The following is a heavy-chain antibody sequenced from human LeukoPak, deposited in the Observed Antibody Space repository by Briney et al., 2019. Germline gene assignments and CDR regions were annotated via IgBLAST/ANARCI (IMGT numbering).Heavy chain of an antibody. D-gene: IGHD6-25*01. J-gene: IGHJ6*03. CDR3: ARAEAAGDNRGGYYYFYMDV. Sequence: GGSLRPSCATSGFIFSAHHMNWVRQAPGKGLEWVSGITASGATTYYADSVKGRFTISRDSSQSTLYLQMNSLRAEDTAVYYCARAEAAGDNRGGYYYFYMDVWGKGTTVTVSS. CDR1: GFIFSAHH. CDR2: ITASGATT. V-gene: IGHV3-23*01.